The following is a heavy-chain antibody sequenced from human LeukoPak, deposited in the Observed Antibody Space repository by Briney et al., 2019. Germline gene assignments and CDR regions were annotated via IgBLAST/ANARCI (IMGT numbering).Heavy chain of an antibody. CDR2: INPNSGGT. J-gene: IGHJ6*02. Sequence: VASVKVSCKASGYTFTDYYMHWVPQAPGHGLEWMGWINPNSGGTNYAQKFQGRVTMTTDTSISTAYMEVSRLRSDDTAVYYCARVRIGQQLDKYYYYAMDVWGQGTTVTVSS. CDR1: GYTFTDYY. CDR3: ARVRIGQQLDKYYYYAMDV. V-gene: IGHV1-2*02. D-gene: IGHD6-13*01.